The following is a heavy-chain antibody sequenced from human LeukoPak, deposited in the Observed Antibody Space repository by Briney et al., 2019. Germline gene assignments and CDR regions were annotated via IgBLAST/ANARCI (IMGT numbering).Heavy chain of an antibody. CDR3: AREVVIFPDYYYYGMDV. J-gene: IGHJ6*02. V-gene: IGHV3-11*01. CDR2: ISRCGDTL. Sequence: GGSLRLSCAASGFPFGDYYMTWIRQAPGKGLEWISYISRCGDTLYYADSVEGRFTISRDNAKNSLFLQMNSLRADDTAVYYCAREVVIFPDYYYYGMDVWGQGTTVTVSS. CDR1: GFPFGDYY. D-gene: IGHD2/OR15-2a*01.